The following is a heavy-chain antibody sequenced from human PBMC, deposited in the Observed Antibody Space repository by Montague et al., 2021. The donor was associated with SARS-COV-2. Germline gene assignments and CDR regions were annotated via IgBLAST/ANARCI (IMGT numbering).Heavy chain of an antibody. CDR3: ARLLRSCTNGVCRTYYYSDMDV. D-gene: IGHD2-8*01. CDR2: IYYSGST. CDR1: GGSISGYY. J-gene: IGHJ6*02. Sequence: SETLSLTCTVSGGSISGYYWSWIRQPPGKGLEWIGYIYYSGSTKYNPFLESRVTVSVDRSKNQFSLKLSSVTAADTAVYYCARLLRSCTNGVCRTYYYSDMDVWGQGTKVTVSS. V-gene: IGHV4-59*01.